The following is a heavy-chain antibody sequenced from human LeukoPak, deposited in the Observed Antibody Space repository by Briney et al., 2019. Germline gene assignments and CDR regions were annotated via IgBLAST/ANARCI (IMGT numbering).Heavy chain of an antibody. Sequence: GGSLRLSCAASGFTFSSFGMNWVRQAPGKGLEWVAVISYDGSNKYYADSVKGRFTISRDNSKNTLYLQMNSLRAEDTAVYYCAKGYYYDSSGYYFWGQGTLVTVSS. CDR2: ISYDGSNK. D-gene: IGHD3-22*01. J-gene: IGHJ4*02. CDR1: GFTFSSFG. CDR3: AKGYYYDSSGYYF. V-gene: IGHV3-30*18.